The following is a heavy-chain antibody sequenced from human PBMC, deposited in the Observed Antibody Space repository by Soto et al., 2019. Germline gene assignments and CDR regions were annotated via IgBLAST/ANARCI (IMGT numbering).Heavy chain of an antibody. J-gene: IGHJ3*02. CDR1: GFTFDDYA. D-gene: IGHD2-15*01. CDR3: AADVVVADTEI. Sequence: GGSLRLSCAASGFTFDDYAMHWVRQAPGKGLEWVSGISWNSGSIGYADSVKGRFTISRDNAKNSLYLQMNSLRAEDTALYYCAADVVVADTEIWGQGTMVTVSS. CDR2: ISWNSGSI. V-gene: IGHV3-9*01.